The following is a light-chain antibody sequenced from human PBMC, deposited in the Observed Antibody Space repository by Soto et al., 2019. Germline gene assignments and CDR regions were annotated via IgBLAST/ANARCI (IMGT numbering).Light chain of an antibody. CDR1: SSDVGGYNY. Sequence: QSVLTQPASVSGSPGQSITISCTGTSSDVGGYNYVSWYQQHPGKAPKLMIYDVSNRPSGVSNRFSGSKSGNTASLTISGLQAEDEADYYCSSYRGSSTPGEVFGGGTKLTVL. V-gene: IGLV2-14*03. CDR2: DVS. J-gene: IGLJ2*01. CDR3: SSYRGSSTPGEV.